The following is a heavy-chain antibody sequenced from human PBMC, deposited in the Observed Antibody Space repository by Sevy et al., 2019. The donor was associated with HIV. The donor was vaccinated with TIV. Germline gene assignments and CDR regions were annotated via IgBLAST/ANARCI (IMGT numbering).Heavy chain of an antibody. Sequence: GGSLRLSCVTSGFSFSDYHMSWIRLAPGKGLEWISHITSSHGAKVYADSVRGRFDISRANAGKSVFLQMNRLQVEDTATYFCVGRRYRVGHSWSYFFDFWGQGTPVTVSS. D-gene: IGHD5-18*01. J-gene: IGHJ4*02. CDR3: VGRRYRVGHSWSYFFDF. CDR1: GFSFSDYH. V-gene: IGHV3-11*01. CDR2: ITSSHGAK.